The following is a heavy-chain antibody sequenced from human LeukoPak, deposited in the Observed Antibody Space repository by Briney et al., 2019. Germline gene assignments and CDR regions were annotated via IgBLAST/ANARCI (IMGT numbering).Heavy chain of an antibody. V-gene: IGHV1-69*13. D-gene: IGHD3-22*01. Sequence: ASVKVSCKASGYTFSSYAISWVRQAPGQGLEWMGGIIPIFGTANYAQKFQGRVTITADESTSTAYMELSSLRSEDTAVYYCARDYYDSSGYYQNHNWFDPWGQGTLVTVSS. CDR1: GYTFSSYA. CDR3: ARDYYDSSGYYQNHNWFDP. CDR2: IIPIFGTA. J-gene: IGHJ5*02.